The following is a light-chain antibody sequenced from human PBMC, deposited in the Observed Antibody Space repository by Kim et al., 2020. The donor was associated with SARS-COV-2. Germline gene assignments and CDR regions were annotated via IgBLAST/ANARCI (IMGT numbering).Light chain of an antibody. Sequence: PGERAALSCRASQSVSSSYLAWYQQKPGQAPRLLIYGASSRATGIPDRFSGSGSGTDFTLTISRLEPEDFAVYYCQQYGSSPLYTFGQGTKLEI. CDR3: QQYGSSPLYT. V-gene: IGKV3-20*01. CDR1: QSVSSSY. J-gene: IGKJ2*01. CDR2: GAS.